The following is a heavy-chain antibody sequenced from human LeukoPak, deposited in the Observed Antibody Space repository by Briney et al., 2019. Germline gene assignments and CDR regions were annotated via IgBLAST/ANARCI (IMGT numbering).Heavy chain of an antibody. V-gene: IGHV4-34*01. J-gene: IGHJ4*02. CDR2: INHSGST. Sequence: SETLSLTCAVYGGSFSGYYWSWIRQPPGKGLEWIGEINHSGSTNYNPSLKSRVTISVDTSKNQFSLKLSSVTAADTAVYYCARPYYYDSSGYDWGQGTLVTASS. CDR3: ARPYYYDSSGYD. CDR1: GGSFSGYY. D-gene: IGHD3-22*01.